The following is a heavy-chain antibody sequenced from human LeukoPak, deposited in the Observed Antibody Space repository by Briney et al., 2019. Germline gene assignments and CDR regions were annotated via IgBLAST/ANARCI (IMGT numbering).Heavy chain of an antibody. J-gene: IGHJ3*02. D-gene: IGHD7-27*01. CDR3: TTDRSWGNDAFDI. CDR2: ISGSGGST. CDR1: GFTFSSYA. V-gene: IGHV3-23*01. Sequence: GGSLTLSCAASGFTFSSYAMSWVRQAPAKGLEWVSAISGSGGSTYYADSVKGRFTISRDNSKNTLYLQMNSLTTEDTAVYYCTTDRSWGNDAFDICGQGTLVTVSS.